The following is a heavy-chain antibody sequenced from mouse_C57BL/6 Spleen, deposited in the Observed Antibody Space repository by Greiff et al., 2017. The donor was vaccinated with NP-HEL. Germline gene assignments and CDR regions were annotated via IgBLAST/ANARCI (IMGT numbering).Heavy chain of an antibody. V-gene: IGHV14-2*01. D-gene: IGHD2-4*01. J-gene: IGHJ3*01. CDR1: GFNIKDYY. CDR3: AREGDYDVWFAY. Sequence: VQLQQSGAELVKPGASVKLSCTASGFNIKDYYMHWVKQRTEQGLEWIGRIDPEDGDTKYAPKFQGKATITADTSSNTAYLQLSSLTSEDTAVYYCAREGDYDVWFAYWGQGTLVTVSA. CDR2: IDPEDGDT.